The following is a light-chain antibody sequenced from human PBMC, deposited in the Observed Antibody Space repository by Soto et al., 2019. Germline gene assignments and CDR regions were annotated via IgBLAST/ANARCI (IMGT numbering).Light chain of an antibody. V-gene: IGKV1-39*01. CDR3: QQTYSIPIT. Sequence: GDRVTLTCRASRNIGNYLNWYRQKPGKAPELLIYAASTLQSGVPSRFSGSGSGTDFTLTISSLQAEDFATYYCQQTYSIPITFGQGTRLEIK. CDR1: RNIGNY. J-gene: IGKJ5*01. CDR2: AAS.